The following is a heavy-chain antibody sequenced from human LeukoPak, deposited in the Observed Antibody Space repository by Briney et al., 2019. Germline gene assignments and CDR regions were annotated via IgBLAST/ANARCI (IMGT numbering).Heavy chain of an antibody. CDR1: GFTFSSYW. V-gene: IGHV3-7*01. Sequence: PGGSLRLSCAASGFTFSSYWMSWVRQAPGKGLEWVANIKQDGSEKYYVDSVKGRFTISRDNAKNSLYLQMNSLRDEDTAVYYCARESVSGYSYDAYIDYWGQGTLVTVSS. D-gene: IGHD5-18*01. CDR2: IKQDGSEK. J-gene: IGHJ4*02. CDR3: ARESVSGYSYDAYIDY.